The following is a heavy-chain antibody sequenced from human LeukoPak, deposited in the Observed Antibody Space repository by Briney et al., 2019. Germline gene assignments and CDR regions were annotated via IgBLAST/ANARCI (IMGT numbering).Heavy chain of an antibody. J-gene: IGHJ3*01. D-gene: IGHD3-16*01. CDR1: GFTFSSYA. V-gene: IGHV3-30*04. CDR3: ARDRRWGSFDL. Sequence: GGSLRLSCAASGFTFSSYAMHWVRQAPGKGLEWVAVISYDGSNKYYADSVKGRFTISRDNSKNTLYLQMNSLRAEDTAIYYCARDRRWGSFDLWGQGTMVTVSS. CDR2: ISYDGSNK.